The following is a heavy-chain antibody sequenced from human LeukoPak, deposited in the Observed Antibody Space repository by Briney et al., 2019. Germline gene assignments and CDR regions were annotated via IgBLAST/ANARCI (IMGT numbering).Heavy chain of an antibody. D-gene: IGHD3-10*01. V-gene: IGHV4-34*01. CDR1: GGSFSGYY. Sequence: SETLSLTCAVYGGSFSGYYWSWIRQPPGKGLGWIGEINHSGSTNYNPSLKSRVAISVDTSKNQFSLKLSSVTAADTAVYYCARIHYRTYYYGSGSYSPFDYWGQGTLVTVSS. CDR2: INHSGST. CDR3: ARIHYRTYYYGSGSYSPFDY. J-gene: IGHJ4*02.